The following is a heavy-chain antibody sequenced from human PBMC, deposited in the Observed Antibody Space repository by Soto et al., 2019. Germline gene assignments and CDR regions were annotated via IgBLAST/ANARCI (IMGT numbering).Heavy chain of an antibody. V-gene: IGHV1-46*01. CDR1: GYSFTNND. D-gene: IGHD6-25*01. CDR2: INTSGGSP. Sequence: ASVKVSCKASGYSFTNNDVSWVRQATGQGLEWMGVINTSGGSPTYAQKFQDRVTMTRDTSTSTVYMELSSLRSEDTAVYYCARGGRHSDYYYYYGMDVWGQGTTVTVSS. CDR3: ARGGRHSDYYYYYGMDV. J-gene: IGHJ6*02.